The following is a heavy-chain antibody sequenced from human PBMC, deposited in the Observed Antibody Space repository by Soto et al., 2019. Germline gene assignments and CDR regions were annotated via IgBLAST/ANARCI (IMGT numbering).Heavy chain of an antibody. D-gene: IGHD3-10*01. V-gene: IGHV1-2*04. Sequence: GASVKVSCKASGYTFTGYYMHWVRQAPGQGLEWMGWINPNSGGTNYAQKFQGWVTMTRDTSISTAYVELSRLRSDDTAVYYCARGGGYYGSGRAAFDIWGQGTMVTVSS. CDR3: ARGGGYYGSGRAAFDI. CDR1: GYTFTGYY. CDR2: INPNSGGT. J-gene: IGHJ3*02.